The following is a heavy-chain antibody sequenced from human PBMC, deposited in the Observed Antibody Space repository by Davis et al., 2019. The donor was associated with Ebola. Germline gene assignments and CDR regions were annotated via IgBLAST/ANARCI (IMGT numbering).Heavy chain of an antibody. D-gene: IGHD2-2*01. V-gene: IGHV5-51*01. CDR1: GYSFTNYW. CDR2: IYPGDSDT. Sequence: GESLKISCKGSGYSFTNYWIGWVRQMPGKGLEWMGIIYPGDSDTSYSPSFQGQVTISADKSISTAYLQWSSLKASDTAMYYCARLGGDYCSSTSCSPYNWFDPWGQGTLVTVSS. CDR3: ARLGGDYCSSTSCSPYNWFDP. J-gene: IGHJ5*02.